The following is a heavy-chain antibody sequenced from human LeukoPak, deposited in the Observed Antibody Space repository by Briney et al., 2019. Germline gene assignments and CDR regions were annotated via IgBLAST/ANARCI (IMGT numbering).Heavy chain of an antibody. CDR3: AKVRRDGDYVWWFDP. J-gene: IGHJ5*02. CDR1: GGSISSYY. V-gene: IGHV4-59*01. Sequence: SETLSLTCTVSGGSISSYYWSWIRQPPGKGLEWIGYIYYSGSTNYNPSLKSRVTISVDTSKNQFSLKLSSVTAADTAVYYCAKVRRDGDYVWWFDPWGQGTLVTVSS. CDR2: IYYSGST. D-gene: IGHD4-17*01.